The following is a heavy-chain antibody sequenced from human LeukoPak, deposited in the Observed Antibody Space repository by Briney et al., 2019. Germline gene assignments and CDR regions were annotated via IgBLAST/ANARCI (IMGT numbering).Heavy chain of an antibody. J-gene: IGHJ4*02. CDR3: ARGLVSRYYYDSSGYGI. V-gene: IGHV3-21*01. Sequence: GGSLRLSCAASGFTFSSYSMSWVRQAPGKGLEWVSSISSSSSYIYYADSVKGRFTISRDNAKNSLYLQMNSLRSEDTAVYYCARGLVSRYYYDSSGYGIWGQGTLVTVSS. CDR2: ISSSSSYI. CDR1: GFTFSSYS. D-gene: IGHD3-22*01.